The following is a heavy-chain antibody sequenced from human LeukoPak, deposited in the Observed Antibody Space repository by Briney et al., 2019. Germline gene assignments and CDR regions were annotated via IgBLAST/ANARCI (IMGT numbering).Heavy chain of an antibody. CDR1: GFTFSSYG. V-gene: IGHV3-33*01. J-gene: IGHJ6*04. CDR3: ARDGIAAAGTQGYYGMGV. D-gene: IGHD6-13*01. CDR2: IWYDGSNK. Sequence: GGSLRLSCAASGFTFSSYGMHRVRQAPGKGLEWVAVIWYDGSNKYYADSVKGRFTISRDNSKNTLYLQMNSLRAEDTAVYYCARDGIAAAGTQGYYGMGVWGKGTTVTVSS.